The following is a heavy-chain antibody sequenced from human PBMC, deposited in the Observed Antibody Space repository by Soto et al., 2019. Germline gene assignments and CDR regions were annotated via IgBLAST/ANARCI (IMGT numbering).Heavy chain of an antibody. Sequence: GGSLRLSCAASGFTFSGYAMSWVRQAPGKGLEWVSVISYGGSDKVYADSVKGRFTISRDNSKNTLYLQMNSLRAEDTAVYYCARDLSGDYGALDTWGQGTMVTVSS. D-gene: IGHD4-17*01. CDR3: ARDLSGDYGALDT. V-gene: IGHV3-23*01. J-gene: IGHJ3*02. CDR2: ISYGGSDK. CDR1: GFTFSGYA.